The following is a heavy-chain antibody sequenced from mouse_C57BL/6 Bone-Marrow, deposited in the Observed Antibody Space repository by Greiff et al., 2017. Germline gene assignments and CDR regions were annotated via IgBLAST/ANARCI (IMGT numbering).Heavy chain of an antibody. CDR2: ISSGGSYT. D-gene: IGHD4-1*01. Sequence: EVKLMESGGDLVKPGGSLKLSCAASGFTFSSYGMSCVRQTPDKRLEWVATISSGGSYTYYPDSVKGRFTISRDNAKNTLYLQMSSLKPEDTAMYYCARLQTGTAWFAYWGEGDLESVST. J-gene: IGHJ3*01. CDR1: GFTFSSYG. CDR3: ARLQTGTAWFAY. V-gene: IGHV5-6*01.